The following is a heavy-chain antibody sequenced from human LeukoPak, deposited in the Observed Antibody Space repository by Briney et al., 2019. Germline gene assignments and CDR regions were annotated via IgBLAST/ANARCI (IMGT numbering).Heavy chain of an antibody. CDR1: GFTFDNYA. D-gene: IGHD6-19*01. V-gene: IGHV3-9*01. CDR3: AKVRGTYSSGYFFDY. J-gene: IGHJ4*02. CDR2: ISWNSGYI. Sequence: PGGSLRLSCAASGFTFDNYAMHWVRQASGKGLELLSIISWNSGYIGYADSVRGRFTISRDNAKKFLDLQMNSLRAEDTAFYYCAKVRGTYSSGYFFDYWGQGTLVTVSS.